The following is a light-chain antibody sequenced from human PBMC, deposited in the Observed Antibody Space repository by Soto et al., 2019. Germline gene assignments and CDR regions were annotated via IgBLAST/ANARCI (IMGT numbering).Light chain of an antibody. CDR2: LEGSGSY. V-gene: IGLV4-60*02. Sequence: QPVLTQSSSASASPGSSVKLTCTLSSGHSSYIIAWHQQQPGKAPRYLMKLEGSGSYNKGSGVPDRFSGSSSGADRYLTISTLQFEDEADYYCETWDSNTRVFGGGTKVTVL. J-gene: IGLJ2*01. CDR3: ETWDSNTRV. CDR1: SGHSSYI.